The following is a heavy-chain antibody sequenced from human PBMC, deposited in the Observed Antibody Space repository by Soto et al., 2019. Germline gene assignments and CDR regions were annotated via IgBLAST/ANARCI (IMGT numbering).Heavy chain of an antibody. CDR3: AREDSIIIPAVSDF. V-gene: IGHV3-21*01. CDR1: GFAFNNYG. D-gene: IGHD2-2*01. CDR2: ISKSDYT. Sequence: PGGSLRLSCTVSGFAFNNYGINWVRQAPGKGLEWVPSISKSDYTYYSDSVKGRFAISRDNAKSSVSLQMNTLRVEDTAVYYCAREDSIIIPAVSDFWGQGTLVTV. J-gene: IGHJ4*02.